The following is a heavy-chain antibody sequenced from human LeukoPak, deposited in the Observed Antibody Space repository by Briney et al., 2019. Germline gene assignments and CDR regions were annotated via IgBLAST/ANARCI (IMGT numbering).Heavy chain of an antibody. J-gene: IGHJ4*02. CDR1: GYTFTSYG. Sequence: ASVKVSCKASGYTFTSYGISWVRQAPGQGLEWMGWISAYNGNTNYAQKLQGRVTMTTDTSTSTAYMELRSLRSDDTAVFYCAQTTDYYDSSGYPLDYWGQGTLVTVSS. V-gene: IGHV1-18*01. CDR2: ISAYNGNT. CDR3: AQTTDYYDSSGYPLDY. D-gene: IGHD3-22*01.